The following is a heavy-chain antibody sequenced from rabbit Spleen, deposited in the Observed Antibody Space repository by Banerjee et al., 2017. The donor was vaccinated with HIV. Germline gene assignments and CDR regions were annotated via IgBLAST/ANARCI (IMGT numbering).Heavy chain of an antibody. CDR2: INTNDGDT. V-gene: IGHV1S45*01. CDR1: GFSFSNNYY. CDR3: ARDLVSVIGWNFNL. Sequence: QEQLEESGGDLVKPEGSLTLTCTASGFSFSNNYYMCWVRQAPGKGLEWIACINTNDGDTDYANWPKGRFTISKTSSTTVTLQMTSLTAADTATYFCARDLVSVIGWNFNLWGQGTLVTVS. J-gene: IGHJ4*01. D-gene: IGHD1-1*01.